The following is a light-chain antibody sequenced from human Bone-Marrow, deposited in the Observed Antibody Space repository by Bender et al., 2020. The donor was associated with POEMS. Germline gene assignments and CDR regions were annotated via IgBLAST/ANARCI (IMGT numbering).Light chain of an antibody. CDR1: SSHGETYNL. Sequence: QSALTQPASVSGSPGQSITISCTGVSSHGETYNLVSWYQQHPGKAPKLVIYEGTKRPSGVSDRFSGSKSANAASLTVSGLQAEDEADYYCRSYAGNDILFGGGTKLTVL. CDR3: RSYAGNDIL. J-gene: IGLJ3*02. V-gene: IGLV2-14*02. CDR2: EGT.